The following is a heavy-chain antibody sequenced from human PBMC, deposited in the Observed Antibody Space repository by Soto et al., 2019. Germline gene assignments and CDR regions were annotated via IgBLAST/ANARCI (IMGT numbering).Heavy chain of an antibody. J-gene: IGHJ4*02. D-gene: IGHD3-16*01. CDR2: IYYSGST. V-gene: IGHV4-59*01. CDR3: ASATGFKPGDLDY. Sequence: PSETLSLTCTVSGGSISSYYWSWIRQPPGKGLEWIGYIYYSGSTNYNPSLKSRVTISVDTSKNQFSLKLSSVTAADTAVYYCASATGFKPGDLDYWDKGTLGAVCS. CDR1: GGSISSYY.